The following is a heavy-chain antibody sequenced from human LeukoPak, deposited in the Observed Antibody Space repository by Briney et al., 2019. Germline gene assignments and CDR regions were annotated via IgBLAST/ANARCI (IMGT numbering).Heavy chain of an antibody. CDR3: ARAGYSSSWYSPYYFDY. CDR2: ISDSGSYT. J-gene: IGHJ4*02. D-gene: IGHD6-13*01. Sequence: GGSLRLSCAASGFTFSSHAMSWVRQAPGKGLDWVSHISDSGSYTYYEDSVKGRFTISRDNSKNTLYLQMNSLRAEDTAVYYCARAGYSSSWYSPYYFDYWGQGTLVTVSS. CDR1: GFTFSSHA. V-gene: IGHV3-23*01.